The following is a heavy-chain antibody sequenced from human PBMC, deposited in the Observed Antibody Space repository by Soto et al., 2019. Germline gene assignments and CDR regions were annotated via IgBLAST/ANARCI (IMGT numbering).Heavy chain of an antibody. J-gene: IGHJ4*02. CDR1: GYTFTSYG. CDR3: VVAAQPYYFDY. V-gene: IGHV1-18*01. Sequence: ASVKVSCKASGYTFTSYGISWVRQAPGQGLEWMGWISAYNGNTNYAQKLQGRVTMTTDTSTSTAYMELRSLRSDDTAVYYCVVAAQPYYFDYWGQKTLGTVSS. CDR2: ISAYNGNT. D-gene: IGHD2-15*01.